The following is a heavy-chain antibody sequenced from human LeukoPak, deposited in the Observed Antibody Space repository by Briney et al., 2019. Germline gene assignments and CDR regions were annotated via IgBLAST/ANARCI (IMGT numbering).Heavy chain of an antibody. Sequence: KPSETLSLTCTVSGGSISSSSYYWGWIRQPPGKGLEWIGSIYYSGSTYYNPSLKSRVTISVDTSKNQFSLKLSSVTAADTAVYYCARAIKEGSGSYYNGDAFDIWGQGTMVTVSS. J-gene: IGHJ3*02. CDR3: ARAIKEGSGSYYNGDAFDI. CDR2: IYYSGST. D-gene: IGHD3-10*01. CDR1: GGSISSSSYY. V-gene: IGHV4-39*07.